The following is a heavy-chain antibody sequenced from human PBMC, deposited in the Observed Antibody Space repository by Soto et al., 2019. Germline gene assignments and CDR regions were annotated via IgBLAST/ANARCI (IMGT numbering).Heavy chain of an antibody. J-gene: IGHJ4*02. CDR1: GGTFSSYA. V-gene: IGHV1-69*01. CDR3: AMEAVGQQLTSPPDY. Sequence: QVQLVQSGAEVKKPGSSVKVSCKASGGTFSSYAISWVRQAPGQGLEWMGGIIPIFGTANYAQKFQGRVTITTDESTSTAYMELSSLRSEDTAVYYCAMEAVGQQLTSPPDYWGQGTLVTVSS. D-gene: IGHD6-13*01. CDR2: IIPIFGTA.